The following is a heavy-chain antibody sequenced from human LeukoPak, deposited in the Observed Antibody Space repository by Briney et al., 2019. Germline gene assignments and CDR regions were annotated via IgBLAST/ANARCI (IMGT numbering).Heavy chain of an antibody. CDR1: GFTFSNAW. CDR2: IKSKTDGGTT. J-gene: IGHJ4*02. D-gene: IGHD3-10*01. V-gene: IGHV3-15*01. Sequence: GGSLRLSYAASGFTFSNAWMSWVRQAPGKGLEWVGRIKSKTDGGTTDYAAPVKGRFTISRDDSKNTLYLQMNSLKTEDTAVYYCTTDTWFGESQEYYFDYWGQGTLVTVSS. CDR3: TTDTWFGESQEYYFDY.